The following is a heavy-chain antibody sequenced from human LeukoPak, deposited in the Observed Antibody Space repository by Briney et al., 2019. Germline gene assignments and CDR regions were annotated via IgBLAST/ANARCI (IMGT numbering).Heavy chain of an antibody. Sequence: SGTLSLTCTVSEDSISDYFWTWIRQPPGKGLEWIGHIYYSGSTNYNPSLMSRVTMSVDTSKIQFSLKLKSVTAADTAVYYCARGVHSGSGYHFRYDPWGQGTLVTVSS. CDR1: EDSISDYF. CDR2: IYYSGST. D-gene: IGHD3-22*01. J-gene: IGHJ5*02. V-gene: IGHV4-59*01. CDR3: ARGVHSGSGYHFRYDP.